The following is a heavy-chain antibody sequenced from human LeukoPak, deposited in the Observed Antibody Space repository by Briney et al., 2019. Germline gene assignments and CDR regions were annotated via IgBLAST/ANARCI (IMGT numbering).Heavy chain of an antibody. J-gene: IGHJ5*02. CDR2: IYYSGST. Sequence: SETLSLTCTVSGGSISSSSYYWGWIRQPPGKGLEWIGSIYYSGSTYYNPSLKSRVTISVDTSKNQFSMKLSSVTAADTAVYYCARLVVGGWFDPWGQGTLVTVSS. D-gene: IGHD1-26*01. V-gene: IGHV4-39*01. CDR3: ARLVVGGWFDP. CDR1: GGSISSSSYY.